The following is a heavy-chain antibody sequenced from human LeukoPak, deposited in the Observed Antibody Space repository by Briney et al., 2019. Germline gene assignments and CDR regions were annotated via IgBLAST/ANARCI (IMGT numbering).Heavy chain of an antibody. Sequence: ASVKVSCKASGYTFTGYYMHWVRQAPGQGLEWMGWINPNSGGTNYAQKFQGRVTMTRDTSISTAYMELSRLRSGDTAVYYCARVTIFMAARPESDYYYGMDVWGQGTTVTVSS. CDR1: GYTFTGYY. CDR3: ARVTIFMAARPESDYYYGMDV. V-gene: IGHV1-2*02. J-gene: IGHJ6*02. CDR2: INPNSGGT. D-gene: IGHD6-6*01.